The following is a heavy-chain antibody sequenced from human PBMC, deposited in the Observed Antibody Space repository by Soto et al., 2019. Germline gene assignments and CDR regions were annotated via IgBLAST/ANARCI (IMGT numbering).Heavy chain of an antibody. CDR2: ISAYNGNT. CDR1: GYTFTSYG. CDR3: ARDHLGLSTSDY. J-gene: IGHJ4*02. Sequence: QVQLVQSGAEVKKPGASVKVSCKASGYTFTSYGISWVRQAPGQGLEWRGWISAYNGNTNYAQKLQGRVTMTTATSTSTAYMEPRSLRTHATAVYSGARDHLGLSTSDYWGQGTLVTASS. V-gene: IGHV1-18*01.